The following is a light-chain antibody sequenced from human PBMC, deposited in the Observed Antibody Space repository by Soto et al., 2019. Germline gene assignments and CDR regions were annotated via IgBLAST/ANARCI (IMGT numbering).Light chain of an antibody. V-gene: IGKV3-15*01. J-gene: IGKJ1*01. Sequence: EIVMTQSPATLSVSPGERDTLSCRASQSVSSNLAWYQQKPGQAPRLLIYGASTRATGIPSRFSGSGSGTEFTLTISDLQPDHLATYYCQQYNNFWTFGPGTKVDIK. CDR2: GAS. CDR1: QSVSSN. CDR3: QQYNNFWT.